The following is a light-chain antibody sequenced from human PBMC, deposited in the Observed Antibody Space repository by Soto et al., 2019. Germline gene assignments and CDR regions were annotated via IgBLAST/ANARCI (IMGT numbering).Light chain of an antibody. V-gene: IGKV3-11*01. Sequence: EIVLTQSPATLSLSPGERATLSCRASQSVGSYLAWYQQKPGQAPRLLIYDASNRATGIPPRFSVSGSGTDFTLTISSREPEEFALYFCQQRSNWLTFGGGTKVEIK. CDR3: QQRSNWLT. J-gene: IGKJ4*01. CDR1: QSVGSY. CDR2: DAS.